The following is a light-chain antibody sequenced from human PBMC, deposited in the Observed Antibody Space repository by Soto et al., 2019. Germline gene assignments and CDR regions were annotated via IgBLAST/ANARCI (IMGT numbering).Light chain of an antibody. CDR3: SLYAGSNNVV. Sequence: QSALTQPPSASGSPGQSVAISCTGTSSDIGAYKFVSWYQQHPGKAPKLIIYEVSIRPSGVPDRFSGSKSGNTASLTVSGLLAEDEADYYRSLYAGSNNVVFGGGTQLTVL. J-gene: IGLJ2*01. CDR2: EVS. CDR1: SSDIGAYKF. V-gene: IGLV2-8*01.